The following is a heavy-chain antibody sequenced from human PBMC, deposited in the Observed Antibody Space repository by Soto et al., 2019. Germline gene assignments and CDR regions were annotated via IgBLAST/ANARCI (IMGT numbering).Heavy chain of an antibody. CDR1: GFTFSGSA. CDR3: TRPQYYYDSSGFDY. Sequence: GGSLRLSCAASGFTFSGSAMHWVRQASGKGLEWVGRIRSKANSYATAYAASVKGRFTISRDDSKNTAYLQMNSLKTEDTAVYYCTRPQYYYDSSGFDYWGQGTLVTVSS. J-gene: IGHJ4*02. V-gene: IGHV3-73*01. D-gene: IGHD3-22*01. CDR2: IRSKANSYAT.